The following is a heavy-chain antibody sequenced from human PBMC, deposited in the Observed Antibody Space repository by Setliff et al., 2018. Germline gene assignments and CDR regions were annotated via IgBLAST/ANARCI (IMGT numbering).Heavy chain of an antibody. V-gene: IGHV1-18*01. CDR3: ARDPWQWLTTFTSAEYFQH. CDR1: GYTFSTYG. Sequence: ASVKVSCKDSGYTFSTYGISWVRQAPGQGLEWMGWISAYNGNTNYAQRFQGRVTITADKSTSTAYMELSSLRSEDTAVYYCARDPWQWLTTFTSAEYFQHWGQGTLVTVSS. D-gene: IGHD6-19*01. CDR2: ISAYNGNT. J-gene: IGHJ1*01.